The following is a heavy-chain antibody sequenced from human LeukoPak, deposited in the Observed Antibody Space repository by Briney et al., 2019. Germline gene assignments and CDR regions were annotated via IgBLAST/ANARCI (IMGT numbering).Heavy chain of an antibody. V-gene: IGHV4-39*07. Sequence: SETLSLTCTVSGGSISSSRYYWGWIRQPPGKGLEWIGSIYYSGSTYYNPSLKSRVTISVDTSKNQFSLKLSSVTAADTAVYYCASQDIVVVPAALRSYYYYYMDVWGKGTTVTVSS. CDR2: IYYSGST. CDR1: GGSISSSRYY. CDR3: ASQDIVVVPAALRSYYYYYMDV. D-gene: IGHD2-2*01. J-gene: IGHJ6*03.